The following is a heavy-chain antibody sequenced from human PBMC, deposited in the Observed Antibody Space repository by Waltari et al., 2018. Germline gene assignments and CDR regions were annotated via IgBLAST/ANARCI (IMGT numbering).Heavy chain of an antibody. Sequence: QVQLQESGPGLVKPSETLSLTCTVSGGSISSYYWSWIRQPAGKGLEWIGRIYTSGDTNYNPSLKSRVTMSDDTSNSQVSLKLTSVTAADRDVYYFARSGPGTPLGVRGVYYLWDQGTLVTVSS. CDR2: IYTSGDT. J-gene: IGHJ4*02. V-gene: IGHV4-4*07. CDR3: ARSGPGTPLGVRGVYYL. CDR1: GGSISSYY. D-gene: IGHD3-10*01.